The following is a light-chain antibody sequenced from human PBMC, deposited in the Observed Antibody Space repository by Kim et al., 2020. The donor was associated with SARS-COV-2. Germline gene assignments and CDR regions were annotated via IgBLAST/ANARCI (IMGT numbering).Light chain of an antibody. CDR1: ESVSSN. CDR2: GAS. CDR3: QQYNNWPPLT. J-gene: IGKJ4*01. V-gene: IGKV3-15*01. Sequence: SPGESATPSCSASESVSSNLAWYHQKPSQAPRPLIYGASTRATGIPARFSGSGSGTEFSLTISSLQSEDLAVYYCQQYNNWPPLTFGGGTQVDIK.